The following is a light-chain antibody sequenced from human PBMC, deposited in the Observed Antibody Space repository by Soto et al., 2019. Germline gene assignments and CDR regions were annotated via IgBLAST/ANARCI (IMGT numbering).Light chain of an antibody. CDR2: DTS. CDR3: QQYGSSTRT. Sequence: EIVLTQSPGTLSLSPGERATLSCRASQSVSSSYLAWYQQKPGQAPRLLIYDTSTRATGIPARFSGSGSGTEFTLTISSLQSEDFAVYNCQQYGSSTRTFGQGTKVDIK. CDR1: QSVSSSY. J-gene: IGKJ1*01. V-gene: IGKV3-20*01.